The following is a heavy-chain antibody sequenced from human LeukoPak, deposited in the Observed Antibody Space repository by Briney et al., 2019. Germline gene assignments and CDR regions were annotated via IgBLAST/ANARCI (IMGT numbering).Heavy chain of an antibody. V-gene: IGHV1-46*01. CDR1: GYTFTSYY. CDR2: INPSGGST. D-gene: IGHD5-18*01. CDR3: ASAFGGGSGYSYGA. Sequence: ASVKVSCRASGYTFTSYYIHWVRQAPGQGLEWMGIINPSGGSTSYAQTFQGRVTMTRDTSTSTVYMELSSLRSEDRAVYYCASAFGGGSGYSYGAWGQGTLVTVSS. J-gene: IGHJ4*02.